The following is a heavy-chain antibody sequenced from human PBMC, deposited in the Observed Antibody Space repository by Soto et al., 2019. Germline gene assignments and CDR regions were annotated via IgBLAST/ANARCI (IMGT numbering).Heavy chain of an antibody. CDR3: ATVLRYFDWPTYGMDV. V-gene: IGHV1-3*01. J-gene: IGHJ6*02. Sequence: ASVKVSCKASGYTLTSYAMHWVRQAPGQRLEWMGWINAGNGNTKYSQKFQGRVTITRDTSASTAYMELSSLRSEDTAVYYCATVLRYFDWPTYGMDVWGQGTTVTVSS. D-gene: IGHD3-9*01. CDR2: INAGNGNT. CDR1: GYTLTSYA.